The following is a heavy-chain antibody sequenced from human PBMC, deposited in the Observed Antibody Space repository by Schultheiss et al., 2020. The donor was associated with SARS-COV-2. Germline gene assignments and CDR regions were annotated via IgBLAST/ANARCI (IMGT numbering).Heavy chain of an antibody. J-gene: IGHJ6*02. CDR1: GFTFDDYA. D-gene: IGHD2-2*01. CDR2: ISWNSGSI. V-gene: IGHV3-9*01. Sequence: GGSLRLSCAASGFTFDDYAMHWVRQAPGKGLEWVSGISWNSGSIGYADSVKGRFTISRDNAKNSLYLQMNSLRAEDTAVYYCARVDLTRPTFYYYYGMDVWGQGTTVTVSS. CDR3: ARVDLTRPTFYYYYGMDV.